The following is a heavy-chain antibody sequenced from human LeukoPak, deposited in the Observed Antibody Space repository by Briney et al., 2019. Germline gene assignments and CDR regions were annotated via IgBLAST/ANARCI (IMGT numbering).Heavy chain of an antibody. CDR2: ISAYNGNT. CDR3: ASGKSIAARPKTFDY. Sequence: GASVNVSCKASGYTFSSYGISWVRQATGQGLEWMVWISAYNGNTNYAQKLQGRVTMTTDTSTSTAYMELRSLRSDDTAVYYCASGKSIAARPKTFDYWGQGTLVTVSS. V-gene: IGHV1-18*01. J-gene: IGHJ4*02. CDR1: GYTFSSYG. D-gene: IGHD6-6*01.